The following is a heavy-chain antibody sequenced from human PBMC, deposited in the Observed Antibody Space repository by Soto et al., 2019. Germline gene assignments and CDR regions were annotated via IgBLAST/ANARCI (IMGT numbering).Heavy chain of an antibody. CDR2: INWNGGST. CDR3: ARDLMTTVTTRGWFDP. CDR1: GFTFDDYG. D-gene: IGHD4-17*01. V-gene: IGHV3-20*01. J-gene: IGHJ5*02. Sequence: GGSLRLSCAASGFTFDDYGMSWVRQAPGKGLEWVSGINWNGGSTGYADSVKGRFTISRDNAKNSLYLQMNSLRAEDTALYHCARDLMTTVTTRGWFDPWGQGTLVTVSS.